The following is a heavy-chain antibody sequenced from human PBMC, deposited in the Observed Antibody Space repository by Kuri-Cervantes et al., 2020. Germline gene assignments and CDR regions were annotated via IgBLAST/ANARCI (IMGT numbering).Heavy chain of an antibody. CDR3: ARVVPAAAGYYYGMDV. D-gene: IGHD2-2*01. V-gene: IGHV4-31*03. CDR1: GGSISGYY. Sequence: LTLSCTVSGGSISGYYWSWIRQHPGNGLEWIGYIYYSVSTYYNPCLKSRVTISVDTSTNQFSLKLSSVTAADTAVYYCARVVPAAAGYYYGMDVWGQGTTVTVSS. J-gene: IGHJ6*02. CDR2: IYYSVST.